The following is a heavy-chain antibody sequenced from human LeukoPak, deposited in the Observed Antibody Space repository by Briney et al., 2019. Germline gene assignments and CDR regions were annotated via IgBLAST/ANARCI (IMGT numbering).Heavy chain of an antibody. CDR2: IRYDGSNK. CDR1: GFTFSSYG. CDR3: AKWALYYYDSSGYPPPHLDY. J-gene: IGHJ4*02. D-gene: IGHD3-22*01. V-gene: IGHV3-30*02. Sequence: GGSLRLSCAASGFTFSSYGMHWVRQAPGKGLEWVAFIRYDGSNKYYADSVKGRFTISRDNSKNTLYLQMNSLRAEDTAVYYCAKWALYYYDSSGYPPPHLDYWGQGTLVTVSS.